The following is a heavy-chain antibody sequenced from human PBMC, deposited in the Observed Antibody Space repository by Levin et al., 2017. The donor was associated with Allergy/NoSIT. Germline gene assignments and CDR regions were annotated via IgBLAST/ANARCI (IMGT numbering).Heavy chain of an antibody. CDR2: IYPDDSDT. D-gene: IGHD6-19*01. J-gene: IGHJ4*02. Sequence: GESLKISCKGSGYSFTTYWIGWVRQMPGKGLEWMGIIYPDDSDTRYSPSFQGQVTISADKSISTAYLQWSSLKASDTAMYYCATSNRASGWYGRFDYWGQGTLVTVSS. CDR1: GYSFTTYW. CDR3: ATSNRASGWYGRFDY. V-gene: IGHV5-51*01.